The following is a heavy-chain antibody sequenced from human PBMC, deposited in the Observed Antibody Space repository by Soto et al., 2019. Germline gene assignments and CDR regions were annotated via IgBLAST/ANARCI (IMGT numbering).Heavy chain of an antibody. D-gene: IGHD1-26*01. Sequence: QAQLVQSGAEVKKPGASVKVSCKASGYTFTGYDINWVRQATGQGLEWMGWMNPNSGNTGYAQNFQGRVTMTRDNSITTAYMELTSLRADDSAVYYCAGEKVGPTGIDFWGQGTLVTVSS. CDR3: AGEKVGPTGIDF. J-gene: IGHJ4*02. V-gene: IGHV1-8*01. CDR2: MNPNSGNT. CDR1: GYTFTGYD.